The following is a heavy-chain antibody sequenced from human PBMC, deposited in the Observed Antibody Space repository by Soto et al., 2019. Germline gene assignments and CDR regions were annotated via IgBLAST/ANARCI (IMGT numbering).Heavy chain of an antibody. CDR3: ARLPKGSRVTS. J-gene: IGHJ4*02. CDR2: ITSSGDSI. Sequence: EVQLLESGGGLIHPGGSLRLSCVASGFRFSDHSMNWVRQAPGKGLEWVSYITSSGDSIYYADSVKGRFTVSRDNAKNSLFLQMNRLRDEYTAVYYCARLPKGSRVTSWGQGTLVTVSS. D-gene: IGHD4-17*01. CDR1: GFRFSDHS. V-gene: IGHV3-48*02.